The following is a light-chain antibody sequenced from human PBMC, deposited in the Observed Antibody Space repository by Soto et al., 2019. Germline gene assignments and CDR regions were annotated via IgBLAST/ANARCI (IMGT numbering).Light chain of an antibody. CDR2: DGS. V-gene: IGKV1-13*02. Sequence: AIQLNQSPSSLSASVGDRVTITCRASQGVSSALAWYQQKPGKPPKVLIYDGSSLQSGVPLRFRGSGSGTEFTLTITGLQPEDFGTYYCQHFQRDPFTYGQGTRLEIK. CDR3: QHFQRDPFT. CDR1: QGVSSA. J-gene: IGKJ5*01.